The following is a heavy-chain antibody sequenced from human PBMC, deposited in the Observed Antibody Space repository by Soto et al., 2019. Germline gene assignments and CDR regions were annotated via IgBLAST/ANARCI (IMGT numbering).Heavy chain of an antibody. CDR1: DGSISTYY. J-gene: IGHJ4*02. D-gene: IGHD3-3*01. CDR3: ARGGHDFWSGPFDY. CDR2: IDASGST. Sequence: TSETLSLTCTASDGSISTYYCNWIRQPAGKGLEWIGRIDASGSTDYDPSLKSRVTMSVDTSKNQFSLRLSSVTAADTAVYYCARGGHDFWSGPFDYWGQGAQVTVSS. V-gene: IGHV4-4*07.